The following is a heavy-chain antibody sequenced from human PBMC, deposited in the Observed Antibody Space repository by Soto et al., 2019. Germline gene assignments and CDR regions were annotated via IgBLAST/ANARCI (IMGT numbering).Heavy chain of an antibody. J-gene: IGHJ4*02. D-gene: IGHD3-16*01. CDR3: ASSYPYDYVWGSSFDY. CDR1: CGSISSYY. CDR2: IYTSGST. Sequence: PSETLSLTCTFSCGSISSYYWSWIRQPAGKGLEWIGRIYTSGSTNYNPSLKSRVTISVDTSKNQFSLKLSSVTAADTAVYYCASSYPYDYVWGSSFDYWGQGTLVTVSS. V-gene: IGHV4-4*07.